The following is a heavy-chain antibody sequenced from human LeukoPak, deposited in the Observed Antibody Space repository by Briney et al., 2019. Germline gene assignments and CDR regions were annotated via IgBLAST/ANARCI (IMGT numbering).Heavy chain of an antibody. CDR2: ISSSGDAT. Sequence: GGSLRLSCVGSGFTFNAYAMSWVRQRPEKGPEWVSMISSSGDATDYAESVKDRLSISRDNAKKTLYLQINDPRGDDTAIYYCAKDPRAMGRYFFDDWGQGSLVIVSS. CDR3: AKDPRAMGRYFFDD. D-gene: IGHD3-16*01. CDR1: GFTFNAYA. V-gene: IGHV3-23*01. J-gene: IGHJ4*01.